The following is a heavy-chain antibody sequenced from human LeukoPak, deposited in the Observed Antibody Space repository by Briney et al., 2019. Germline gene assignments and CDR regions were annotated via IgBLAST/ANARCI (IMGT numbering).Heavy chain of an antibody. J-gene: IGHJ4*01. CDR3: ATEIHRGSGIAAV. V-gene: IGHV1-69*13. Sequence: ASVKVSCKASGGTFSSYAISWVRQAPGQGLEWMGGIIPIFGTANYAQKFQGRVTITADESTSTAYMELSSLRSEDTAVYYCATEIHRGSGIAAVWGHGTLVTVSS. D-gene: IGHD6-13*01. CDR1: GGTFSSYA. CDR2: IIPIFGTA.